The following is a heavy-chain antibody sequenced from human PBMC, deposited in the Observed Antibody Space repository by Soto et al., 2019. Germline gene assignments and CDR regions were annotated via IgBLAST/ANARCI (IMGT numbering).Heavy chain of an antibody. CDR3: ARGTRNPGLDN. Sequence: GGSLRLSCAASGFTFSNYWMNWVRQAPGKGLEWVGNIKEDGSKQGYVDSVRGRFTISRDNAKNSLYLQINSLRAEDTAVYYCARGTRNPGLDNWGQGTL. CDR1: GFTFSNYW. CDR2: IKEDGSKQ. J-gene: IGHJ4*02. D-gene: IGHD1-7*01. V-gene: IGHV3-7*03.